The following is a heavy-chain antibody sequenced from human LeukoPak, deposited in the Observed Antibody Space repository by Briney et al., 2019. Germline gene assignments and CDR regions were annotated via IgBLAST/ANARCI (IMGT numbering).Heavy chain of an antibody. V-gene: IGHV3-30-3*01. CDR1: GFTFSSYA. CDR3: ARLYVWGSYRDAFDI. Sequence: GRSLRLSCAASGFTFSSYAMHWVRQAPGKGLEWVAVISYDGSNKYYADSVKGRFTISRDNSKNTLYLQMNSLRAGDTAVYYCARLYVWGSYRDAFDIWGQGTMVTVSS. CDR2: ISYDGSNK. J-gene: IGHJ3*02. D-gene: IGHD3-16*02.